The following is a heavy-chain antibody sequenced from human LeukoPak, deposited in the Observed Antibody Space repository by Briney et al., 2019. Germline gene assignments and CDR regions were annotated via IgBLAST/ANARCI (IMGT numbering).Heavy chain of an antibody. V-gene: IGHV3-23*01. CDR3: AKDMGPGYRYGPRFVY. CDR2: ISAGGDST. CDR1: GFTFSSYA. Sequence: PAGSLRLSCAASGFTFSSYAMSWVRQAPGKGLEGVSAISAGGDSTYYADSVKGRFTISRDNSKNTLYLQMNSPRAEHTALCYCAKDMGPGYRYGPRFVYRGQGTLVTVSS. J-gene: IGHJ4*02. D-gene: IGHD5-18*01.